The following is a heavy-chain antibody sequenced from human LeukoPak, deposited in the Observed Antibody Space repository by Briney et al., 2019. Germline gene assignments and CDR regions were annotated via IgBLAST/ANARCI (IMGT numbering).Heavy chain of an antibody. J-gene: IGHJ5*02. Sequence: SETLSLTCTVSGGSISSYYWSWIRQPAGKGLEWIGRIYTSGSTNYNPSLRSRVTMSVDTSKNQFSLKLSSVTAADTAVYYCASYQGGSWYAWTWFDPWGQGTLVTVSS. CDR3: ASYQGGSWYAWTWFDP. V-gene: IGHV4-4*07. D-gene: IGHD6-13*01. CDR1: GGSISSYY. CDR2: IYTSGST.